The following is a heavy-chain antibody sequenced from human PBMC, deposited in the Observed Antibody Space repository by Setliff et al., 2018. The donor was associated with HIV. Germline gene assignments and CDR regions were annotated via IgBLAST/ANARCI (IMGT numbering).Heavy chain of an antibody. CDR1: SYSFTSYA. CDR3: AKSKTKYSSSWYTDIRPDYFQH. Sequence: ASVKVSCKASSYSFTSYAISWVRQAPGQGLEWMAWISPNSGYTLFAQKFRGRVTMTADTSTSTAYMDLGSLRSDDTAVYFCAKSKTKYSSSWYTDIRPDYFQHWGQGTLVTVSS. CDR2: ISPNSGYT. D-gene: IGHD6-13*01. V-gene: IGHV1-18*01. J-gene: IGHJ1*01.